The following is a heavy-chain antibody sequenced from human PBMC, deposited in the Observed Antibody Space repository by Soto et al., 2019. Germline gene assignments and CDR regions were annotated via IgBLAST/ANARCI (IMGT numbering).Heavy chain of an antibody. CDR1: GFTVSSKY. D-gene: IGHD2-15*01. V-gene: IGHV3-53*01. Sequence: GGSLSLSCAASGFTVSSKYMNWVRQAPGKGLEWVSIIWSAGLTYYADSVRGRFTISRDISKNILFLQMNNLRAEDSAIYYCARELPPDLWGQGTLVTVSS. CDR3: ARELPPDL. J-gene: IGHJ5*02. CDR2: IWSAGLT.